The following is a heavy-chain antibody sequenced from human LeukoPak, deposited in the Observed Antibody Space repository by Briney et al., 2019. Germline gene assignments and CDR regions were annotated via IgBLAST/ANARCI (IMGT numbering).Heavy chain of an antibody. Sequence: PGGSLRLSCAASGFTFSSYSMNWVRQAPGKGLEWVSSISSSGSYIYYADSVKGRFTISRDNAKNTLYLQMNSLRVEDTAVYYCARGRPHGNDYWGQGTLVTVSS. J-gene: IGHJ4*02. CDR3: ARGRPHGNDY. V-gene: IGHV3-21*01. D-gene: IGHD4-23*01. CDR1: GFTFSSYS. CDR2: ISSSGSYI.